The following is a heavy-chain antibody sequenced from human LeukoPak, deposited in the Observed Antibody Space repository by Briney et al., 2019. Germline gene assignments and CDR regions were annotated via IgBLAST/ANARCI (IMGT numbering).Heavy chain of an antibody. CDR3: AKDRGYITYYFDY. Sequence: GGSLRLSCAASGFTFSSYGMHWVRQAPGKGLDWVAVISYDGSNKYYADSVKGRFTISRDTSENTLNLQMNSLRAEDTAVYYCAKDRGYITYYFDYWGQGTLVTVSS. CDR1: GFTFSSYG. D-gene: IGHD3-10*01. J-gene: IGHJ4*02. V-gene: IGHV3-30*18. CDR2: ISYDGSNK.